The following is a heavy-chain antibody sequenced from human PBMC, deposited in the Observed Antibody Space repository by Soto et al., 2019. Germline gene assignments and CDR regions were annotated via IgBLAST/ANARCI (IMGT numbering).Heavy chain of an antibody. CDR1: GFTFSHYS. D-gene: IGHD4-17*01. V-gene: IGHV3-21*01. CDR2: ISSSLSYI. CDR3: ARKGYGDYGGMDV. Sequence: PGGSLRLSCASSGFTFSHYSLNCFRQAPGKGLEWVSSISSSLSYIYYADSVKGRFTISRDNAKNSLYLQMNSLRAEDTAVYYCARKGYGDYGGMDVWGQGTTVTVSS. J-gene: IGHJ6*02.